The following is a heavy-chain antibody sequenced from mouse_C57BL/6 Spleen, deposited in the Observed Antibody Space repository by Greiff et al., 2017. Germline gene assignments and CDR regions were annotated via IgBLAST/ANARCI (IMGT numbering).Heavy chain of an antibody. D-gene: IGHD1-1*01. V-gene: IGHV1-22*01. CDR2: INPNNGGT. CDR1: GYTFTDYN. Sequence: VQLQQSGPELVKPGASVKMSCKASGYTFTDYNMHWVKQSHGKSLEWIGYINPNNGGTSYNQKFKGKATLTVNKSSSTAYMELRSLTSEDSAVYYCASDSFHYYGSSYGYWGQGTTLTVSS. CDR3: ASDSFHYYGSSYGY. J-gene: IGHJ2*01.